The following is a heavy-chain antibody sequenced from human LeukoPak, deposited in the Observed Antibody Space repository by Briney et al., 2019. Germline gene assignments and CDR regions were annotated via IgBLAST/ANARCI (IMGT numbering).Heavy chain of an antibody. D-gene: IGHD1-7*01. CDR3: AKTPYKNWNYPYYFDH. CDR1: GFTFDDYA. V-gene: IGHV3-9*03. CDR2: ISWNSGSI. Sequence: GRSLRLSCAASGFTFDDYAMHWVRQAPGKGLEWVSGISWNSGSIGYADSVKGRFTISRDNAKNSLYLQMNSLRAEDMALYYCAKTPYKNWNYPYYFDHWGQGTLVTVSS. J-gene: IGHJ4*02.